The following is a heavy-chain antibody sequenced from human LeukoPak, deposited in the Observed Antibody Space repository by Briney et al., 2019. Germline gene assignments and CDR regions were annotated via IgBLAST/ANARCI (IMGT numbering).Heavy chain of an antibody. V-gene: IGHV5-10-1*01. J-gene: IGHJ4*02. CDR2: IDPIDSYT. Sequence: GESLKISCKCSGYSFTSYWISWVRQMPGKGLEWMGRIDPIDSYTNYSPSFEGHVTISADKSISTAYLQWSSLKASDIATYYCARHYGAAGDFDYWGQGPLVTVSS. CDR3: ARHYGAAGDFDY. CDR1: GYSFTSYW. D-gene: IGHD6-13*01.